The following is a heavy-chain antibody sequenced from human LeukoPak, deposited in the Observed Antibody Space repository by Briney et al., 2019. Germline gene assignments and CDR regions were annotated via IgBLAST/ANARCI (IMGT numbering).Heavy chain of an antibody. J-gene: IGHJ4*02. Sequence: GRSLRLSCAASGFTFSSYGMHWVRQAPGKGLEWVAVISYDGSNKYYADSVKGRFTISRDNSKNTLYLQMNSLRAEDTAVYYCAKQPQLVYFDYWGQGTLVTVSS. CDR2: ISYDGSNK. V-gene: IGHV3-30*18. CDR1: GFTFSSYG. D-gene: IGHD6-13*01. CDR3: AKQPQLVYFDY.